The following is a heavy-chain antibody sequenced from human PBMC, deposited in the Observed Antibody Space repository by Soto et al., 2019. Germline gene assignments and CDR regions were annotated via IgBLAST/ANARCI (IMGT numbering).Heavy chain of an antibody. CDR3: ARTTGGLDY. J-gene: IGHJ4*02. V-gene: IGHV4-59*01. CDR2: IYYSGST. CDR1: GGSISSYY. D-gene: IGHD1-1*01. Sequence: SETLSLTCTVSGGSISSYYWSWIRQPPGKGLEWIGYIYYSGSTIYNPSLKSRVTISVDTYKNQFSLKLSSVTAADTAVYDCARTTGGLDYWGQGTLVTVSS.